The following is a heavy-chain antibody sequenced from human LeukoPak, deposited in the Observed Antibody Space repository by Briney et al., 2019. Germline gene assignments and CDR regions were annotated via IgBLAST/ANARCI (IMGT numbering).Heavy chain of an antibody. CDR3: ATAPLYSSSWYFRGYFDD. J-gene: IGHJ4*02. D-gene: IGHD6-13*01. V-gene: IGHV3-30*04. Sequence: GGSLRLSCAASGFTFRNFAMHWGRQAPGKGLEWGAVISYDGSRKDYADSAKGRFTISRDNSKNALYLEMNSLTTEDTAVYYCATAPLYSSSWYFRGYFDDWGQGTLVTVSS. CDR2: ISYDGSRK. CDR1: GFTFRNFA.